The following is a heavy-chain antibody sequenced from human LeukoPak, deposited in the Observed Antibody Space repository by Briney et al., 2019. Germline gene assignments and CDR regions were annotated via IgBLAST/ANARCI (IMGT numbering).Heavy chain of an antibody. V-gene: IGHV4-4*07. CDR2: IYSSGST. CDR1: GGSISNYY. Sequence: SETLSLTCTVSGGSISNYYWSWIRQPAGKGLEYNGRIYSSGSTNYNPSLKSRVTMSVDTSKNQFSLQLTSVTAADTAVYYCASLSSSSIHFDYWGQGTLVTVSS. CDR3: ASLSSSSIHFDY. D-gene: IGHD6-6*01. J-gene: IGHJ4*02.